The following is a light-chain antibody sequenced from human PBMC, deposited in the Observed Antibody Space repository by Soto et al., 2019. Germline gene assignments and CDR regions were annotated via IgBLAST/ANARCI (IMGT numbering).Light chain of an antibody. CDR2: DDD. Sequence: SYELTQPPSVSGSPGQTTTITCVGNNIGSKSVHWYHQKPGQAAVLVVYDDDGRPSGIPARISGCTSGNTATLTISRVEAGDEDDYYCQVWDSSSDPYVFGTGTKVTVL. CDR3: QVWDSSSDPYV. CDR1: NIGSKS. V-gene: IGLV3-21*02. J-gene: IGLJ1*01.